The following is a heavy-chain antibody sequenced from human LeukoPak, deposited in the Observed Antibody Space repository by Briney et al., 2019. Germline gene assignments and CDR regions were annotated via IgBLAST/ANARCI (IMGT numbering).Heavy chain of an antibody. D-gene: IGHD3-16*01. CDR1: GDSSSTYQ. V-gene: IGHV4-59*01. J-gene: IGHJ4*02. CDR2: ISYSGGT. Sequence: KPSETVSLTCTVSGDSSSTYQWSWIRQPPGKGLEWIGYISYSGGTMYNPSLRSRVTISIDTSKNQFSLKLSSVTAADTAVYYCARVGRGDHTWGSYSFDYWGQGALVTVSS. CDR3: ARVGRGDHTWGSYSFDY.